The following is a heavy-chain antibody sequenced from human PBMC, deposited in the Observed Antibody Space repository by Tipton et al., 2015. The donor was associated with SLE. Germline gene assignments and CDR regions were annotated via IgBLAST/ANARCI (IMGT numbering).Heavy chain of an antibody. CDR3: ARETAEDVFDI. CDR2: IYDSGST. Sequence: TLSLTCTVSGTSISRFYWNWIRQPPGKGLEWIGYIYDSGSTNYNPSLKSRVTMSIDTSKNQFSLKLSSVTAADTAVYYCARETAEDVFDIWGQGTMVIVSS. V-gene: IGHV4-59*01. CDR1: GTSISRFY. D-gene: IGHD2-21*02. J-gene: IGHJ3*02.